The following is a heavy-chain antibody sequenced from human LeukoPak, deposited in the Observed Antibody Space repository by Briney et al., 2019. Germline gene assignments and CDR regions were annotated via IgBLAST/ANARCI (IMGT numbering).Heavy chain of an antibody. CDR3: ERDVDIMIVVVTYFAY. V-gene: IGHV3-21*01. CDR2: ISSSSSYI. CDR1: GFTFSSYS. J-gene: IGHJ4*02. Sequence: GGSLRLSCAASGFTFSSYSMNWVRQAPGKGLEWVSSISSSSSYIYYADSVKGRFTISRDNAKNSLYLQMNSLRAEDTAVYYCERDVDIMIVVVTYFAYGGRGPLVPFSS. D-gene: IGHD3-22*01.